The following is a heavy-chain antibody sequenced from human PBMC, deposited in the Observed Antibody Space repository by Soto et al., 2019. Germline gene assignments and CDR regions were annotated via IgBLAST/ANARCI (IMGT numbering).Heavy chain of an antibody. J-gene: IGHJ6*02. CDR2: IIPIFGTA. D-gene: IGHD3-3*01. Sequence: GASVKVSCKASGGTFSSYAISWVRQAPGQGLEWMGGIIPIFGTANYAQKFQGRVTITADESTSTAYMELSSLRSEDTAVYYCARDLKFLEWLLLSQGPNYYYYGMDVWGQGTTVTVSS. CDR3: ARDLKFLEWLLLSQGPNYYYYGMDV. CDR1: GGTFSSYA. V-gene: IGHV1-69*13.